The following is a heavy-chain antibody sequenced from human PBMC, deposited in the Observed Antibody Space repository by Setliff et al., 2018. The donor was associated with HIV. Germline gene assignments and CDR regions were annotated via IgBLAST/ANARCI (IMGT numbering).Heavy chain of an antibody. CDR1: GGSFSGYY. CDR2: INHSGST. CDR3: ASIRITLGGETLDS. Sequence: SETLSLTCAVYGGSFSGYYWSWIRQPPGKGLEWIGEINHSGSTNYNMSLWSRVTISLDASRNQFSLELISVTAADTAVYYCASIRITLGGETLDSWGQGGLVTVSS. J-gene: IGHJ1*01. V-gene: IGHV4-34*01. D-gene: IGHD3-16*01.